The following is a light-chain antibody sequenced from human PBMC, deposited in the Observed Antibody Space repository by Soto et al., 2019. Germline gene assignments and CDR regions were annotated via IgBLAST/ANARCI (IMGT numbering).Light chain of an antibody. CDR1: QSISIY. Sequence: DIQFTQSPSFLCSSVGDRVTTTCRSSQSISIYLAWYQQKPGKAPNLLIYAASTLQSGVQSRFSGSGSGKELTITISSMQPEDFETYYCKQLNSHQFNFGPGTKVDIK. J-gene: IGKJ3*01. V-gene: IGKV1-9*01. CDR2: AAS. CDR3: KQLNSHQFN.